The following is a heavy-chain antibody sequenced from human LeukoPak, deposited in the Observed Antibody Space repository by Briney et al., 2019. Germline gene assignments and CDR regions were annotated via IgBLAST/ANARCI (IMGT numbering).Heavy chain of an antibody. CDR3: AGAAAGLLLFDY. Sequence: GGSLGLSCAASGFTFSSYAMSWVRQAPGKGLEWVSAISGSGGSTYYADSVKGRFTISRDNSKNTLYLQMNSLRAEDTAVYYCAGAAAGLLLFDYWGQGTLVTVSS. CDR1: GFTFSSYA. J-gene: IGHJ4*02. CDR2: ISGSGGST. V-gene: IGHV3-23*01. D-gene: IGHD6-13*01.